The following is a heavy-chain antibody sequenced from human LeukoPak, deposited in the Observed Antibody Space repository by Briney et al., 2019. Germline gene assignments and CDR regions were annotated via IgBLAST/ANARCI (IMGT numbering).Heavy chain of an antibody. Sequence: GGSLRLSCAASGFTFSRHAMSWVRQAPGKGLEWVSSISSSSSYIYYADSVKGRFTISRDNAKNSLYLQMHSLRAEDTAVYYCASHGDYTDYWGQGTLVTVSS. J-gene: IGHJ4*02. V-gene: IGHV3-21*01. CDR3: ASHGDYTDY. CDR1: GFTFSRHA. D-gene: IGHD4-17*01. CDR2: ISSSSSYI.